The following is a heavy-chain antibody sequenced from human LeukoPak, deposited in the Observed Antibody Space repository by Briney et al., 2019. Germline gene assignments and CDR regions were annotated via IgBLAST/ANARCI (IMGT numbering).Heavy chain of an antibody. D-gene: IGHD6-19*01. CDR1: GFTVSSSF. CDR3: ARASRWLAFDN. V-gene: IGHV3-66*01. J-gene: IGHJ4*02. CDR2: IYNNDNS. Sequence: GGSLRLSCAASGFTVSSSFMNWVRHAPGKGLEWVSTIYNNDNSTHADCVKVRFNISRDSSRNTLYLQMNSLRAEDTAVYFCARASRWLAFDNWGQGTLVTVSS.